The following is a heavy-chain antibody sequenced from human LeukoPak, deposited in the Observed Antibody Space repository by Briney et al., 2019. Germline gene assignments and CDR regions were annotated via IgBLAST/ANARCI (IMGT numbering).Heavy chain of an antibody. Sequence: SETLSLTCTVSGGSISSYYWSWIRQPPGKGLDWIGRMYASGSTNYNPSLKSRVTMSLDTSKNQFSLKLSSVTAADTAVYYCARAGTTVIVPSNYLYYYMDVWGKGTTVTVSS. CDR1: GGSISSYY. D-gene: IGHD4-11*01. CDR3: ARAGTTVIVPSNYLYYYMDV. J-gene: IGHJ6*03. V-gene: IGHV4-4*07. CDR2: MYASGST.